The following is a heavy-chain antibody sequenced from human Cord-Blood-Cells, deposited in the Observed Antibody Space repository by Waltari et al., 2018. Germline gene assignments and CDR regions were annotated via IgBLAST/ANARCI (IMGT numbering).Heavy chain of an antibody. CDR2: IIPIFGTA. J-gene: IGHJ3*02. CDR1: GGTFSSYA. CDR3: ARTSGFIFGDRLNAFDI. D-gene: IGHD3-16*01. V-gene: IGHV1-69*01. Sequence: QVQLVQSGAEVKKPGSSVKVSCKASGGTFSSYAISWVRPAPGQGLEWMGGIIPIFGTANYAQKFQGRVTITADESTSTAYMELSSLRSEDTAVYYCARTSGFIFGDRLNAFDIWGQGTMVTVSS.